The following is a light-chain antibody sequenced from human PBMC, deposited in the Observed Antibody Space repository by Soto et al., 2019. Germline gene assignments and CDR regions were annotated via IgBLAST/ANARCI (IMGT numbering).Light chain of an antibody. CDR3: QQYDNWPPFT. V-gene: IGKV3-15*01. J-gene: IGKJ3*01. CDR1: QSISSN. CDR2: GAS. Sequence: VVMTQSPATLSVSPGVGATLSCRASQSISSNLAWYQQKPGQAPRLLIYGASTRATGIPARFSGSGSGTEFTLTISSLQSEDFAVYYCQQYDNWPPFTFGPGTKVDIK.